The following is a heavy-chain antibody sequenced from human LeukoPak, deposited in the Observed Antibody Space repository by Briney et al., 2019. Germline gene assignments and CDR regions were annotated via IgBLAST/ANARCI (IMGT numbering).Heavy chain of an antibody. CDR3: ASGGRYSGSYSVVDY. V-gene: IGHV3-7*03. CDR1: GFTFITYW. Sequence: GGSLGLSCAASGFTFITYWMAWVRQAPGKGLEWVANINQGGNKRDYVDSVKGRFTISRDSSKNTLYLQMNSLRAEDTAVYYCASGGRYSGSYSVVDYWGQGTLVTVSS. J-gene: IGHJ4*02. D-gene: IGHD1-26*01. CDR2: INQGGNKR.